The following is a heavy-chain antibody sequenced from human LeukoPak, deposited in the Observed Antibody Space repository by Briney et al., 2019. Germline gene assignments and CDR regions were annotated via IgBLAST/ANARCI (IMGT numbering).Heavy chain of an antibody. CDR3: ARRTFFSSSSVQDDY. J-gene: IGHJ4*02. Sequence: ETLSLTCTVSGGSISSSSYYWGWIRQPPGKGLERIGSIYYSGSTYYNPSLKSRVTISVDTSKNQFSLKPSSVTAADTAVYYCARRTFFSSSSVQDDYWGQGTLVTVSS. CDR2: IYYSGST. CDR1: GGSISSSSYY. V-gene: IGHV4-39*01. D-gene: IGHD6-6*01.